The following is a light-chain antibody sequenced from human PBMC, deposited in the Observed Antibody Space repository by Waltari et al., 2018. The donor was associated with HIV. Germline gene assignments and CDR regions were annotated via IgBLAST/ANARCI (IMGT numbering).Light chain of an antibody. CDR3: QQSFSTPLT. J-gene: IGKJ4*01. CDR1: QSISTY. V-gene: IGKV1-39*01. Sequence: DIQMTQSPSSVSASVGDRVTITCRASQSISTYLNWYRQKPGEVPEFLIYAASSLHGGAPSRFTGSGSGADFNLTIISLQPEDFATYYCQQSFSTPLTFGGGTKVEIK. CDR2: AAS.